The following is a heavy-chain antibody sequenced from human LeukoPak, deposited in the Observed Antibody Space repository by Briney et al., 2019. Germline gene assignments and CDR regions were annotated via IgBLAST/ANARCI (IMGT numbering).Heavy chain of an antibody. CDR2: MSGSDTGS. D-gene: IGHD4-23*01. Sequence: GGSLRLSCVSSGFTLSSYSMSWVRHAPGKGLEWVSAMSGSDTGSWYPDSVKGRFTISTDTSKTTWYLQMNSLRAEHTAIYYCAKDARSFGGTYFDYWGQGIQVTVSS. CDR1: GFTLSSYS. J-gene: IGHJ4*02. V-gene: IGHV3-23*01. CDR3: AKDARSFGGTYFDY.